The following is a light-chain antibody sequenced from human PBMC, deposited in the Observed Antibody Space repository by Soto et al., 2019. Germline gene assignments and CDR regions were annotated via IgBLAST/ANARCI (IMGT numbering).Light chain of an antibody. CDR1: QSVSSY. CDR3: QQRSNWPST. CDR2: DAS. V-gene: IGKV3-11*01. J-gene: IGKJ4*01. Sequence: EIVLTQSPATLSLSPGDRATLSCRASQSVSSYLAWYQQKPGQAPRLLIYDASNRATGIPARFSGSGSGTDFTLTITSREPEAFAVYYCQQRSNWPSTFGGGTKVEIK.